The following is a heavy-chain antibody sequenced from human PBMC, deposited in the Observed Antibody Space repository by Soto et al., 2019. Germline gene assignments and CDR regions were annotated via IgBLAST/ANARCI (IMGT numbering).Heavy chain of an antibody. J-gene: IGHJ4*02. CDR3: AKGYCSGDSCYGGGLFDY. V-gene: IGHV3-23*01. Sequence: EVQLLESGGDLVQPGGSVRLSCAASGFTFSSYVMSWVRQAPGKGLEWVSGISGSGESIYYADSVKGRFTISRDNSKNTLYLHMNSVRAEDTAVYYCAKGYCSGDSCYGGGLFDYWGQGTLVTVSS. CDR2: ISGSGESI. D-gene: IGHD2-15*01. CDR1: GFTFSSYV.